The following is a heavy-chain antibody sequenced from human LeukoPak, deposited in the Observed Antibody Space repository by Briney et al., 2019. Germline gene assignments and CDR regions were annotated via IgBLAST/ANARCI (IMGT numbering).Heavy chain of an antibody. CDR3: TSPITIFGVVAKNY. CDR2: IRSKANSYAT. D-gene: IGHD3-3*01. V-gene: IGHV3-73*01. Sequence: GGSLRLSCAASGFSFSGSTMHWVRQASGKGLGWLGRIRSKANSYATVYAASVKGRFTISRDDSKNTVYLQMNSLKTEDTAVYYCTSPITIFGVVAKNYWGQGTLVTVSP. CDR1: GFSFSGST. J-gene: IGHJ4*02.